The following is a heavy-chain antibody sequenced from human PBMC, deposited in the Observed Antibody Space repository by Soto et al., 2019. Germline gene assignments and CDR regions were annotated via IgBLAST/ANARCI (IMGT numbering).Heavy chain of an antibody. D-gene: IGHD2-2*01. J-gene: IGHJ5*02. Sequence: SETLSLTCAVYGGSFSGYYWSWIRQPPGKGLEWIGEINHSGSTNYNPSLKSRVTISVDTSKNQFSLKLSSVTAADTAVYYCARQSCSSTSCYSWVSWFDPWGQGTLVTVSS. CDR2: INHSGST. CDR1: GGSFSGYY. CDR3: ARQSCSSTSCYSWVSWFDP. V-gene: IGHV4-34*01.